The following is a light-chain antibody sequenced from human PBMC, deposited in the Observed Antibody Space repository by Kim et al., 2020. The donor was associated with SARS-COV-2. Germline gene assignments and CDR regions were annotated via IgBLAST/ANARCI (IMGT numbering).Light chain of an antibody. Sequence: PRRTARITYGENTIERKCVYWYHLKPGQAPVLVFYYGIDRPSGIPERFSGSNSGNTATLTISRVEAGDEADYYCQVWDNSSDHYVFGTGTKVTVL. J-gene: IGLJ1*01. CDR1: TIERKC. V-gene: IGLV3-21*02. CDR3: QVWDNSSDHYV. CDR2: YGI.